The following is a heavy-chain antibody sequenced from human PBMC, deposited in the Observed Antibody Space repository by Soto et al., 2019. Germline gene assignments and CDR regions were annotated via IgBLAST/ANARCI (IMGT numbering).Heavy chain of an antibody. CDR1: GGTFSSYA. Sequence: ASVKVSCKASGGTFSSYAISWVRQAPGQGLEWMGGIIPIFGTANYAQKFQGRVTITADESTSTAYMELSSLRSEDTAVYYCARDGESPGGMDVWGQGTTVTVS. CDR2: IIPIFGTA. J-gene: IGHJ6*02. CDR3: ARDGESPGGMDV. D-gene: IGHD7-27*01. V-gene: IGHV1-69*13.